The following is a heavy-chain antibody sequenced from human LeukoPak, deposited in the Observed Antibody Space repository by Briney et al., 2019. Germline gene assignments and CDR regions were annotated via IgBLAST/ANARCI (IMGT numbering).Heavy chain of an antibody. J-gene: IGHJ4*02. CDR1: GFVFSIYT. CDR3: VKDFGRIRGTPDS. CDR2: ISGSGNGVSI. V-gene: IGHV3-64D*06. Sequence: GGSLRLSCSASGFVFSIYTMYWVRQAPGKGPKYVSTISGSGNGVSIYYADSVKGRFTISRDDSKSILYLQMNGLRSEDTAVYYCVKDFGRIRGTPDSWGQGTLVTVSS. D-gene: IGHD1-26*01.